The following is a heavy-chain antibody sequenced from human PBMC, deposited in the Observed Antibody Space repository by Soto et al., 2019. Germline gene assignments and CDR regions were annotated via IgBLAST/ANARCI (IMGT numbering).Heavy chain of an antibody. CDR2: ISYDGSNK. CDR3: AKSVSGYTGYFDY. J-gene: IGHJ4*02. Sequence: GGSLRLSCAASGFTFSSYGMHWVHQAPGKGLEWVAVISYDGSNKYYADSVKGRFTISRDNSKNTLYLQMNSLRAEDTAVYYCAKSVSGYTGYFDYWGQGTLVTVSS. CDR1: GFTFSSYG. V-gene: IGHV3-30*18. D-gene: IGHD3-22*01.